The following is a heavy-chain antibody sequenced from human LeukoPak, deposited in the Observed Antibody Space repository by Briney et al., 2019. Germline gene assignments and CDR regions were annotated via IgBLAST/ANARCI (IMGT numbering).Heavy chain of an antibody. J-gene: IGHJ6*02. Sequence: PSETLSLTCAVYGGSFSGYYWSWIRQPPGKGLEWIGEINHSGSTNYNPSLKSRVTMSVDTSKNQFSLKLSSVTAADTAVYYCARDGNNWNYVVYGMDVWGQGTTVTVSS. V-gene: IGHV4-34*01. D-gene: IGHD1-7*01. CDR3: ARDGNNWNYVVYGMDV. CDR2: INHSGST. CDR1: GGSFSGYY.